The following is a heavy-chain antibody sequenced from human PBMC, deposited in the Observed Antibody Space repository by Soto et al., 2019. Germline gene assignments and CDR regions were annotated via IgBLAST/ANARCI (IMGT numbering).Heavy chain of an antibody. D-gene: IGHD2-15*01. CDR3: VKDDGTPRPFAY. CDR2: ISYDGSNK. CDR1: GFTFSTYG. J-gene: IGHJ4*02. Sequence: QVQLVESGGGVVQPGRSLRLSCAGSGFTFSTYGMHWVRQAPGKGLEWVAVISYDGSNKFYADSVKGRFSISRDNSQNTLYLQMNSLRAEDTAVYHCVKDDGTPRPFAYWGQGILVTVSS. V-gene: IGHV3-30*18.